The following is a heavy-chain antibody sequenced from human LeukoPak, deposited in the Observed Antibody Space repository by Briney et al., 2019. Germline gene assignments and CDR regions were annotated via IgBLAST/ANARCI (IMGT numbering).Heavy chain of an antibody. CDR3: ARDARTTRGYSGYEARLYYFDY. CDR1: GGTFSSYA. D-gene: IGHD5-12*01. J-gene: IGHJ4*02. Sequence: ASVKVSCKASGGTFSSYAISWVRQAPGQGLEWMGRIIPIFGTANYAQKFQGRVTITTDESTSTAYMELSCLRSEDTAVYYCARDARTTRGYSGYEARLYYFDYWGQGTLVTVSS. V-gene: IGHV1-69*05. CDR2: IIPIFGTA.